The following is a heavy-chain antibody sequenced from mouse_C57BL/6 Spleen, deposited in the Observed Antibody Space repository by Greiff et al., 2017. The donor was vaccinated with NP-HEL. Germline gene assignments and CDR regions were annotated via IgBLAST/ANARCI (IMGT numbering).Heavy chain of an antibody. CDR3: ARADYDYDDAVYYFDY. Sequence: VQLQQSGAELAKPGASVKLSCKASGYTFTSYWMHWVKQRPGQGLEWIGYINPSSGYTKYNQKFKDKATLTADKSSSTAYMQLSSLTYEDSAVYYCARADYDYDDAVYYFDYWGQGTTLTVSS. CDR2: INPSSGYT. V-gene: IGHV1-7*01. CDR1: GYTFTSYW. J-gene: IGHJ2*01. D-gene: IGHD2-4*01.